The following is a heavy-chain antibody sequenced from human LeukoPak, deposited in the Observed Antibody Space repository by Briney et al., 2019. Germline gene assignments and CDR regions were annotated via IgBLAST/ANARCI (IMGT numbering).Heavy chain of an antibody. D-gene: IGHD3-10*01. CDR1: GGSISSYY. Sequence: SETLSLTCTVSGGSISSYYWSWIRQPPGKGLEWIGYIYYSGSTNYNPSLKSRVTISVDTSKNQFSLKLSSVTAADTAVYYCARDVRPPPGSWFDPWGQGTLVTVSS. J-gene: IGHJ5*02. V-gene: IGHV4-59*01. CDR3: ARDVRPPPGSWFDP. CDR2: IYYSGST.